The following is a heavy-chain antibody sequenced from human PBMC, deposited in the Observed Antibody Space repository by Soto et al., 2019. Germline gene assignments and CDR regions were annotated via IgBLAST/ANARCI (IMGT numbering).Heavy chain of an antibody. CDR3: AREGRFLEWLIDY. CDR1: GFTFSSYA. D-gene: IGHD3-3*01. CDR2: ISYDGSNK. V-gene: IGHV3-30-3*01. J-gene: IGHJ4*02. Sequence: GGSLRLSCAASGFTFSSYAMHWVRQAPGKGLEWVAVISYDGSNKYYADSVKGRFTISRDNSKNTLYLQMNSLRAEDTAVYYCAREGRFLEWLIDYWGQGTLVTVSS.